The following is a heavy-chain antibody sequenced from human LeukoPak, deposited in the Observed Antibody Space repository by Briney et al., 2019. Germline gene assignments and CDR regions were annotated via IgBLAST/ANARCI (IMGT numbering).Heavy chain of an antibody. CDR2: ISSNGGST. J-gene: IGHJ4*02. V-gene: IGHV3-64D*09. Sequence: GGSLRLSCSASGFTFSSYAMHWVRQAPGKGLEYVSAISSNGGSTYYADSVKGRFTISGDNSKNTLYLQMSSLRAEDTAVYYCVKDQFSDGSWGDYWGQGTLVTVSS. D-gene: IGHD6-13*01. CDR3: VKDQFSDGSWGDY. CDR1: GFTFSSYA.